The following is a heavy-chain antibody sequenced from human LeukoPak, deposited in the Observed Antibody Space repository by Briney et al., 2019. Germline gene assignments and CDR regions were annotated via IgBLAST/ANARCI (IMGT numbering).Heavy chain of an antibody. D-gene: IGHD5-18*01. CDR3: AKGGLQTRNWYFAL. V-gene: IGHV4-34*01. Sequence: SETLSLTCAVYGGSFSGYYWSWIRQPPGRGLEWIGEINHRGSTNYNPSLKSRVTISVDTSKNHFSLKLSSVTAADTAVYYCAKGGLQTRNWYFALWGRGTLVTVSS. CDR2: INHRGST. J-gene: IGHJ2*01. CDR1: GGSFSGYY.